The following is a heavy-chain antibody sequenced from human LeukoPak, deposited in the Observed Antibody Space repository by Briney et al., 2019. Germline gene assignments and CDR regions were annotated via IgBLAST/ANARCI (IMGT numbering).Heavy chain of an antibody. V-gene: IGHV3-30*18. CDR3: AKDSGIAVAGTLRAFDI. D-gene: IGHD6-19*01. Sequence: HPGGSLRLSCAASGFTFSSYGMHWVRQAPGKGLEWVAVISYDGSNKYFADSVKGRFTISRDNSKNTLYLQMNSLRAEDTAVYYCAKDSGIAVAGTLRAFDIWGQGTMVTVSS. CDR2: ISYDGSNK. CDR1: GFTFSSYG. J-gene: IGHJ3*02.